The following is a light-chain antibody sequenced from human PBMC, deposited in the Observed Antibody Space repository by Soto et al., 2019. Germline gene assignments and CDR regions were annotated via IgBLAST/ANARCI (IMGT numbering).Light chain of an antibody. V-gene: IGKV3-15*01. CDR3: QQYHNWPPLT. CDR1: QSVGSD. J-gene: IGKJ4*01. Sequence: EIVMTQSPATLSVSPGERATLSCRASQSVGSDLAWYQQRPGQAPRLLIYAASTRATGIPARFSGSGSGTEFTLTISSLQSEDFAVYYCQQYHNWPPLTFGGGTKVEIK. CDR2: AAS.